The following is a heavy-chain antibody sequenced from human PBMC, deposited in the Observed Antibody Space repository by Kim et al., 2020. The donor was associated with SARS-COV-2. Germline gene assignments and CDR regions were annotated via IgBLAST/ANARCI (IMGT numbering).Heavy chain of an antibody. CDR1: GGSISSGGYY. Sequence: SETLSLTCTVSGGSISSGGYYWSWIRQHPGKGLEWIGYIYYSGSTYYNPSLKSRVTISVDTSKNQFSLKLSSVTAADTAVYYCAIPHTMFGVVSAFDIWGQGTMVTVSS. D-gene: IGHD3-3*01. J-gene: IGHJ3*02. CDR2: IYYSGST. V-gene: IGHV4-31*03. CDR3: AIPHTMFGVVSAFDI.